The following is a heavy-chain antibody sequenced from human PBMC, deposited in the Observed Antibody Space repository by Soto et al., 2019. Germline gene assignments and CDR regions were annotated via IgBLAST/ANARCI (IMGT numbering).Heavy chain of an antibody. CDR1: GFPFKDYD. D-gene: IGHD1-1*01. Sequence: EVQLVESGGGLVKPGGSLRLACEGSGFPFKDYDMNWVRQVPGKGLEWVSYIRSGGSQVRYADSLGGRFAISRDNAKNSLYLQINSLRAEDTAVYYCVRDNNWNYDYGMDVWGQGTTVTVSS. CDR2: IRSGGSQV. V-gene: IGHV3-21*02. CDR3: VRDNNWNYDYGMDV. J-gene: IGHJ6*02.